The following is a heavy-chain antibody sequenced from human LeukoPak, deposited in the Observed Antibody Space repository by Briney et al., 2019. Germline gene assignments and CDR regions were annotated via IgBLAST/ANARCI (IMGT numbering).Heavy chain of an antibody. Sequence: PGGSLRLSCAASGFTFSSYSMNWVRQAPGKGLEWVSYISSSSSTIYYADSVKGRFTISRDNAKNSLYLQMNSLRAEDTAVYYCARDGDVGDGYGEENWGQGTLVTVSS. J-gene: IGHJ4*02. V-gene: IGHV3-48*01. CDR1: GFTFSSYS. CDR2: ISSSSSTI. D-gene: IGHD4-17*01. CDR3: ARDGDVGDGYGEEN.